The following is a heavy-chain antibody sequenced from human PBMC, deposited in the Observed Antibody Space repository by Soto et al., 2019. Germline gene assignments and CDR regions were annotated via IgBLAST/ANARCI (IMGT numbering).Heavy chain of an antibody. J-gene: IGHJ4*02. CDR2: IGGSGTKT. CDR1: GCTCGSHA. CDR3: ANERSYSDC. V-gene: IGHV3-23*01. Sequence: PWWAQRLPYAASGCTCGSHAMRWIRQAQGKGSEWVSAIGGSGTKTYSDDSVKGRFTIPRDNSKNTLSLQMISLRAADPAVYYCANERSYSDCWGPGTLVTVSS.